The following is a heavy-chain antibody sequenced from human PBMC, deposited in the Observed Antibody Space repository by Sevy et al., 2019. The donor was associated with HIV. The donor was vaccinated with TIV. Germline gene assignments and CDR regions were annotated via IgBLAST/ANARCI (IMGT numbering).Heavy chain of an antibody. V-gene: IGHV4-34*01. CDR2: INNSEST. CDR1: GGSFSGYY. CDR3: ARVGDGSGSYYVDY. Sequence: SETLSLTCAVYGGSFSGYYWSWIRQPPGKGLEWIREINNSESTNYNPSLKSRVTISVDTSKNQFSLKLSSVTAADTAVNYCARVGDGSGSYYVDYWGQGTLVTVSS. J-gene: IGHJ4*02. D-gene: IGHD3-10*01.